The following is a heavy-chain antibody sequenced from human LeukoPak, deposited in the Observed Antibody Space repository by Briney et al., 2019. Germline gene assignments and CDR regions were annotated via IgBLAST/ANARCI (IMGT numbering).Heavy chain of an antibody. CDR3: ARDRGSGWPYYMDV. CDR1: GGSFSGYY. D-gene: IGHD6-19*01. V-gene: IGHV4-34*01. CDR2: INHSGST. J-gene: IGHJ6*03. Sequence: PSETLSLTCAVYGGSFSGYYWSWIRQPPGKGLEWIGEINHSGSTNYNPSLKSRVTMSVDTSKNQFSLKLSSVTAADTAVYYCARDRGSGWPYYMDVWGKGTTVTISS.